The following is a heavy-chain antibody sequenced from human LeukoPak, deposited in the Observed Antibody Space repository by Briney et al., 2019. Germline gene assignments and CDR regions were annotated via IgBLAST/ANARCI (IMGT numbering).Heavy chain of an antibody. V-gene: IGHV3-33*01. CDR3: VRGLEHPAAGGFDY. D-gene: IGHD6-25*01. CDR2: IWYDGSNK. J-gene: IGHJ4*02. CDR1: GFTFSSYG. Sequence: PGRSLRLSCAASGFTFSSYGMHWVRQAPGKGLAWVAVIWYDGSNKYYADSVKGRFTISRDNSKNTLYLQMNSLRAEDTAVYYCVRGLEHPAAGGFDYWGQGTLVTVSS.